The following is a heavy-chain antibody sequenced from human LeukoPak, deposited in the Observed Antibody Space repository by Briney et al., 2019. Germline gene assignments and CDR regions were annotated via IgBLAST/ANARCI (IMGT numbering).Heavy chain of an antibody. Sequence: GGSLRLSCAASGFTFSNFAMMWVRQAPGTGLQLVSTITGYGATFYSDSVRGRFTIFIDTSMNTLFLQMNSLGAEDTAVYYCAKGAAAGKVDWFDPWGQGTLVTVSS. D-gene: IGHD6-13*01. V-gene: IGHV3-23*01. CDR3: AKGAAAGKVDWFDP. CDR2: ITGYGAT. J-gene: IGHJ5*02. CDR1: GFTFSNFA.